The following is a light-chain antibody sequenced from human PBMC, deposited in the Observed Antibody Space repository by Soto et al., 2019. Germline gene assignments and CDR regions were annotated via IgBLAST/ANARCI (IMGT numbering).Light chain of an antibody. V-gene: IGKV1-17*01. CDR3: LQYSSYPLT. Sequence: DIQMTQSPSSLSASIGDRVTITCRASQSISTYLNWYQQKPGKAPKVLIYGASSLQSGVPSRFSGSGSGTEFTLTISSLQPEDFASYYCLQYSSYPLTFGGGTKVDIK. J-gene: IGKJ4*01. CDR1: QSISTY. CDR2: GAS.